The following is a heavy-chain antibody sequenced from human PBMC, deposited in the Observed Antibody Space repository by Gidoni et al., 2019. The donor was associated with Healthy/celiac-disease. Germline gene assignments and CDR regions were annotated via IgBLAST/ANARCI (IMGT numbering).Heavy chain of an antibody. Sequence: EVQLVESGGGLVKPGGSLRLRCAASGFTFSSYSMNWVRQAPGKGLEWVSSISSSSSYINYADSVKGRFTISRDNAKNSLYLQMNSLRAEDTAVYYCARESWGYSYGALDYWGQGTLVTVSS. CDR3: ARESWGYSYGALDY. J-gene: IGHJ4*02. V-gene: IGHV3-21*01. CDR1: GFTFSSYS. CDR2: ISSSSSYI. D-gene: IGHD5-18*01.